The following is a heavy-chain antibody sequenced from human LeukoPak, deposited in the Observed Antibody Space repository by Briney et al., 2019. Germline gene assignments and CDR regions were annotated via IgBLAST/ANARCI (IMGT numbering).Heavy chain of an antibody. CDR1: GFTFSSYA. Sequence: KSGGSLRLSCAASGFTFSSYAMSWVRQAPGKGLEWIGEINHSGSTNYNPSLKSRVTISVDTSKNQFSLKLSSVTAADTAVYYCARGKWGYSYGSGAFDIWGQGTMVTVSS. CDR2: INHSGST. V-gene: IGHV4-34*01. D-gene: IGHD5-18*01. J-gene: IGHJ3*02. CDR3: ARGKWGYSYGSGAFDI.